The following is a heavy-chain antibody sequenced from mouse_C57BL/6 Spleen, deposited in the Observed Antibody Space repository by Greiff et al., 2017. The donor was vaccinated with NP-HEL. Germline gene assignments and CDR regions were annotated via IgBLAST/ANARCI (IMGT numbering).Heavy chain of an antibody. D-gene: IGHD2-5*01. CDR2: INPNNGGT. CDR1: GYTFTDYY. V-gene: IGHV1-26*01. Sequence: EVQLQQSGPELVKPGASVKISCKASGYTFTDYYMNWVKQSHGKSLEWIGDINPNNGGTSYNQKFKGKATLTVDKSSSTAYMELRSLTSEDSAVYYCARSDSNYGDYWGQGTTLTVSS. J-gene: IGHJ2*01. CDR3: ARSDSNYGDY.